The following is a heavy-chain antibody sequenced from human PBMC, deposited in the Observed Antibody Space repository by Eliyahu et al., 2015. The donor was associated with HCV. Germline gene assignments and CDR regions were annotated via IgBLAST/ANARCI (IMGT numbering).Heavy chain of an antibody. CDR1: GFTFSSYS. Sequence: EVQLVESGGGLVKPGGSLRLSCAASGFTFSSYSMNWVRQAPRKGLEWVSSISSSSSYIYYADSVKGRFTISRDNAKNSLYLQMNSLRAEDTAVYYCAREHDSSGYLDYWGQGTLVTVSS. D-gene: IGHD3-22*01. CDR3: AREHDSSGYLDY. V-gene: IGHV3-21*01. J-gene: IGHJ4*02. CDR2: ISSSSSYI.